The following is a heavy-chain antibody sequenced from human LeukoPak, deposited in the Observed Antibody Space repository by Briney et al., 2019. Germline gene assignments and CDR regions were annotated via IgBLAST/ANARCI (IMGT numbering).Heavy chain of an antibody. Sequence: GGSLRLSCEASGFTFSNYAMNWVRQAPGKGLEWVANIRPDGSEKYYVDSVKGRFTISRDIAKQSVFLQMTSLRVEDTAVYYCARLSAMVRGPEDIFYFEYWGLGTLVTVSS. CDR2: IRPDGSEK. CDR1: GFTFSNYA. CDR3: ARLSAMVRGPEDIFYFEY. V-gene: IGHV3-7*01. D-gene: IGHD3-10*01. J-gene: IGHJ4*02.